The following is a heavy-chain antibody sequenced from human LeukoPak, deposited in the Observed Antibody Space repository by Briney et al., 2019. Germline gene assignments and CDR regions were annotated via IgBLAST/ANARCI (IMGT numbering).Heavy chain of an antibody. V-gene: IGHV5-10-1*01. CDR3: ARQDRGTTVTPDAFDI. J-gene: IGHJ3*02. Sequence: GESLKISCKGSGYSFTSYWISWVRQMPGKGLEWMGRIDPSDSYTNFSPSFQGHVTISADKSISTAYLQWSSLKASDTAMYYCARQDRGTTVTPDAFDIWGQGTMVTVSS. CDR2: IDPSDSYT. CDR1: GYSFTSYW. D-gene: IGHD4-17*01.